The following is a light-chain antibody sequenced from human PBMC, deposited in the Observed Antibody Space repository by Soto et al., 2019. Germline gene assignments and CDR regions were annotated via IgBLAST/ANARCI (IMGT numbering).Light chain of an antibody. CDR3: SSYAGSNNFV. V-gene: IGLV2-8*01. Sequence: QSALTQPPSASGSPGQSVTISCTGTSSDVGGYNYVSWYQQHPGKAPKLMIYEVSERPSGVPDRFSGSKSSNTASLTVSGLQAEDEADYYCSSYAGSNNFVFRTGTKLTFL. CDR2: EVS. J-gene: IGLJ1*01. CDR1: SSDVGGYNY.